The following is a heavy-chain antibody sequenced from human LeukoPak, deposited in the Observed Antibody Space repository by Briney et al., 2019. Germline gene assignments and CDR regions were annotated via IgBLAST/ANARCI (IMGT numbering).Heavy chain of an antibody. V-gene: IGHV3-48*03. J-gene: IGHJ4*02. CDR1: GFTFSSYE. CDR3: ARVNVDTAMVTASGFDY. D-gene: IGHD5-18*01. CDR2: ISRSVNNI. Sequence: GGSLRLSCAASGFTFSSYEVNWVRQAPGKGLEWISYISRSVNNIYYADSVKGRFTISRDNAKNSLYLQMNSLRAEDTAVYYCARVNVDTAMVTASGFDYWGQGTLVTVFS.